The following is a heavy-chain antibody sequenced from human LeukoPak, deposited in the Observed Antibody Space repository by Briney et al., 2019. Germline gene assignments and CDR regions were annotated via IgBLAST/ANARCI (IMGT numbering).Heavy chain of an antibody. V-gene: IGHV3-48*03. Sequence: GGSLRLSCAASGFTFSSYEMNWVRQAPGKGLESVSYISSSGSIIYYADSVKGRFTISRDNAKNSLYLQMNSLRAEDTAVYYCARVGGSYGFLSQKPRYFQHWGQGTLVTVSS. CDR3: ARVGGSYGFLSQKPRYFQH. CDR1: GFTFSSYE. D-gene: IGHD1-26*01. CDR2: ISSSGSII. J-gene: IGHJ1*01.